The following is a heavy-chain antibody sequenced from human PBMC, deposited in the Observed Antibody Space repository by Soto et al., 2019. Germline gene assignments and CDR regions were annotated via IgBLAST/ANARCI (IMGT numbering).Heavy chain of an antibody. Sequence: PSETLSLTCTVSGGSISTHSWNWIRQPPGKGLEWIGYGYYTGRTSYNLSLRSRVTISVDSSKNQFSLRLRSVTAADTGVYYYAREGLQGWFDPWGQGTLVTVPQ. CDR2: GYYTGRT. CDR1: GGSISTHS. V-gene: IGHV4-59*11. CDR3: AREGLQGWFDP. J-gene: IGHJ5*02.